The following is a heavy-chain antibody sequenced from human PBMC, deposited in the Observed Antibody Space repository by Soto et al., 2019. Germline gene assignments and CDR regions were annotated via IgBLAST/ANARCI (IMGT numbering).Heavy chain of an antibody. CDR1: GFAFDDYV. V-gene: IGHV3-9*01. CDR3: AKGGSAALIAPSGRDNWFDP. D-gene: IGHD6-13*01. Sequence: LRLSCAASGFAFDDYVMRWVRQPPGRGLEWVSGITWNGGTIRYVDSVKGRFTISRDNAENSLYLQMNSLRPEDTAVYYCAKGGSAALIAPSGRDNWFDPWGQGTQVTVSS. CDR2: ITWNGGTI. J-gene: IGHJ5*02.